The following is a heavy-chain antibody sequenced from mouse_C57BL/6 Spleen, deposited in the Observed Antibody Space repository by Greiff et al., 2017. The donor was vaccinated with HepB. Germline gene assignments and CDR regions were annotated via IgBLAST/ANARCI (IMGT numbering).Heavy chain of an antibody. Sequence: VQLKESGPELVKPGASVKLSCKASGYTFTSYDINWVKQRPGQGLEWIGWIYPRDGSTKYNEKFKGKATLTVDTSSSTAYMELHSLTSEDSAVYFCAREGVYGSFAYWGQGTLVTVSA. CDR2: IYPRDGST. CDR1: GYTFTSYD. CDR3: AREGVYGSFAY. J-gene: IGHJ3*01. D-gene: IGHD2-1*01. V-gene: IGHV1-85*01.